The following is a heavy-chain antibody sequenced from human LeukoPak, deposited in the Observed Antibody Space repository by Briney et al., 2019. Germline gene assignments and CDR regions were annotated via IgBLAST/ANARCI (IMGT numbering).Heavy chain of an antibody. CDR2: IYSGGST. D-gene: IGHD2-15*01. CDR1: GFTVSSNY. CDR3: ATPGTYCSGGSCYPPGY. V-gene: IGHV3-53*01. J-gene: IGHJ4*02. Sequence: GGSLRLSCAASGFTVSSNYMSWVRQAPGKGLEWVSVIYSGGSTYYADSVKGRFTISRDNSKNTLYLQMNSLRAEDTAVYYCATPGTYCSGGSCYPPGYWGQGTLVTVSS.